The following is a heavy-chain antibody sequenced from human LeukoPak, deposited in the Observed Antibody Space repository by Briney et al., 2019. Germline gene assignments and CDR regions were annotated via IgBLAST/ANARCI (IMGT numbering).Heavy chain of an antibody. V-gene: IGHV3-66*01. CDR1: GFTVSSDD. CDR3: AREEARWEWFDP. CDR2: IDTGGRT. J-gene: IGHJ5*02. Sequence: GGSLRLSCAASGFTVSSDDMSWVRQAPGKGLEWVSVIDTGGRTYYADSVKGRFAISRDNSENTLYLQMNSLRAEDTAVYYCAREEARWEWFDPRGQGTLVTVSS. D-gene: IGHD1-26*01.